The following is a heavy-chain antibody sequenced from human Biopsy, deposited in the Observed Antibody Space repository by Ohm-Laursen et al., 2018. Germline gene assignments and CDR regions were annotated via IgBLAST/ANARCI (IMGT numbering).Heavy chain of an antibody. D-gene: IGHD3-16*01. J-gene: IGHJ4*02. CDR1: GYIFTSFG. Sequence: ASVKVSCKGSGYIFTSFGVSWVRQAPGHGLEWMGWVSTYNGNTEYEQKFQGRVTMTTDTSANTAYMELRSLRSDDTAAYFCARVREGGLLDYWGQGILVTVSS. CDR3: ARVREGGLLDY. CDR2: VSTYNGNT. V-gene: IGHV1-18*01.